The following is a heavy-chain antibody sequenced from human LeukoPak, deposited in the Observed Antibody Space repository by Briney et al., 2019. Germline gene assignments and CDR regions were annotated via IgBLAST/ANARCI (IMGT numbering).Heavy chain of an antibody. V-gene: IGHV3-30*04. CDR3: ARERRGYSYGYQPNYYFDY. Sequence: GRSLRLSCAASGFTFSSYAMHWVRQAPGKGLEWVAVISYDGSNKYYADSVKGRFTISRDNSKNTLYLRMNSLRAEDTAVYYCARERRGYSYGYQPNYYFDYWGQGTLVTVSS. CDR2: ISYDGSNK. CDR1: GFTFSSYA. J-gene: IGHJ4*02. D-gene: IGHD5-18*01.